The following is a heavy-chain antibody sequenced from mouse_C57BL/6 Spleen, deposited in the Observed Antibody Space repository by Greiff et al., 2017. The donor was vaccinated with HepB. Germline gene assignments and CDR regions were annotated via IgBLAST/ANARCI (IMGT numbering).Heavy chain of an antibody. Sequence: QVQLQQPGAELVRPGTSVKLSCKASGYTFTSYWMHWVKQRPGQGLEWIGVIDPSDSYTNYNQKFKGKATLTVDTSSSTAYMQLSSLTSEDSAVYYCARGRQLRRYYFDYWGQGTTLTVSS. V-gene: IGHV1-59*01. CDR2: IDPSDSYT. J-gene: IGHJ2*01. D-gene: IGHD3-2*02. CDR1: GYTFTSYW. CDR3: ARGRQLRRYYFDY.